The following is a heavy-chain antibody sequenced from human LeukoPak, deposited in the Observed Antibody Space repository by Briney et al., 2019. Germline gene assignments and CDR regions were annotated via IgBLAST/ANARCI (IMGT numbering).Heavy chain of an antibody. CDR2: IYYSGST. V-gene: IGHV4-39*01. D-gene: IGHD3-16*01. CDR1: GGSISSSSYY. J-gene: IGHJ4*02. Sequence: SETLSLTCTVSGGSISSSSYYWGWIRQPPGKGLEWIGSIYYSGSTYYNPSLKSRVTISVDTSKNQFSLKLSSVTAADTAVYYCASFWGAFDYWGQGTLVTVSS. CDR3: ASFWGAFDY.